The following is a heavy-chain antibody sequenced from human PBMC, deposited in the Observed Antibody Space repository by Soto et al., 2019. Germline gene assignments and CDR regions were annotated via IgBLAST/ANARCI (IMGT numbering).Heavy chain of an antibody. CDR1: GDSISNLDYF. V-gene: IGHV4-30-4*01. D-gene: IGHD7-27*01. CDR2: IYKSATT. CDR3: ARGRYCLTGRCFPNWFDS. J-gene: IGHJ5*01. Sequence: QVQLLESGPGLVKPSQTLSLTCSVSGDSISNLDYFWAWIRQPPGQALEYIGYIYKSATTYYNPSFGSRVAISVETSKSQFSLNVTSVTAADTAVYFCARGRYCLTGRCFPNWFDSWGQGALVTVSS.